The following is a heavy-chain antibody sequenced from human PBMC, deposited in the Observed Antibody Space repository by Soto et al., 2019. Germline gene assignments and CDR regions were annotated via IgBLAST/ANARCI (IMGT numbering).Heavy chain of an antibody. CDR3: TRYLPTPDF. J-gene: IGHJ4*02. Sequence: GESLKISCKGSGYSFISHWIGWVRQMPGKGLEWMGIIYPGDSDTRYSPSFEGQVTITADKTTTTAYLQWSSLKASDTALYYCTRYLPTPDFWGQGTLVTVSS. CDR1: GYSFISHW. V-gene: IGHV5-51*01. CDR2: IYPGDSDT.